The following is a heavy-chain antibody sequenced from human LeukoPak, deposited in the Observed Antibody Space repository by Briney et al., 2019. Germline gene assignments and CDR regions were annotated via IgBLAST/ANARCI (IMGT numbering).Heavy chain of an antibody. CDR3: AKDLAARPAGGYYGMDV. D-gene: IGHD6-6*01. V-gene: IGHV3-23*01. J-gene: IGHJ6*02. Sequence: PGGSLRLSCAASGFTFSSYAMSWVRQAPGKGLEWVSAISGSGGSTYYADSVKGRFTISRDNSKNTLYLQMNSLRAEDTAVYYCAKDLAARPAGGYYGMDVWGQGTTVTVSS. CDR2: ISGSGGST. CDR1: GFTFSSYA.